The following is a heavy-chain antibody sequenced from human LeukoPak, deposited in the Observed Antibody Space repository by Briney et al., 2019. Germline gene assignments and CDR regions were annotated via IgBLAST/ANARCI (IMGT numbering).Heavy chain of an antibody. D-gene: IGHD6-19*01. V-gene: IGHV1-8*03. J-gene: IGHJ4*02. CDR2: MNPNSGYT. CDR3: ARVAGSIDY. CDR1: GYTFTTYD. Sequence: GASVKVSCKASGYTFTTYDINWVRQATGQGPEWMGWMNPNSGYTGYAQKFQGGVTITRDTSISTAYMELSSLRSEDTAVYYCARVAGSIDYWGQGTLVTVSS.